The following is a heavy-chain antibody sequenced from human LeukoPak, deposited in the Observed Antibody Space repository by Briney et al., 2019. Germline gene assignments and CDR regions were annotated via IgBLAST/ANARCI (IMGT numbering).Heavy chain of an antibody. CDR2: IYSGGST. V-gene: IGHV3-53*01. J-gene: IGHJ3*02. Sequence: SGGSLRLSCVASGFTFSSYAMSWVRQAPGKGLEWVSVIYSGGSTYYADSVKGRFTISRDNSKNTLYLQMNSLRAEDTAVYYCARLRFGPDDAFDIWGQGTMVTVSS. D-gene: IGHD3-10*01. CDR3: ARLRFGPDDAFDI. CDR1: GFTFSSYA.